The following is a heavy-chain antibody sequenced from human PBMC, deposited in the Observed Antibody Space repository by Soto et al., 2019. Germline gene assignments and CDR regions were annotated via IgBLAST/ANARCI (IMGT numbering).Heavy chain of an antibody. J-gene: IGHJ4*02. Sequence: GGSLRLSCAASGFTFSSYAMSWVRQAPGKGLEWVSAISGSGGATYYADSVKGRFTIPRDNSKNTLYLQMNSLRAEDTAVYYCAKTVTYYYDSSGYYPDYWGQGTLVTVSS. D-gene: IGHD3-22*01. V-gene: IGHV3-23*01. CDR1: GFTFSSYA. CDR3: AKTVTYYYDSSGYYPDY. CDR2: ISGSGGAT.